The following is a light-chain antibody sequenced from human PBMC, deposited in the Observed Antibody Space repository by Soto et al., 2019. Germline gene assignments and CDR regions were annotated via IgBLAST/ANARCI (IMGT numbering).Light chain of an antibody. V-gene: IGKV1-12*01. Sequence: NQLTQSPSSVSASVGDSVTITCRASQGVSDWVAWYQQKPGEAPKLLIYGSSSLLSGVPSRFSGTRSGTEFTLTISSLQPEDFATYYCQQANSYLWTFGQGTKVDIK. CDR2: GSS. J-gene: IGKJ1*01. CDR1: QGVSDW. CDR3: QQANSYLWT.